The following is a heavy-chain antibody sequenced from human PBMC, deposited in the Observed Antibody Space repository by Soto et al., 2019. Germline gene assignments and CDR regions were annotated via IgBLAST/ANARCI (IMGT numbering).Heavy chain of an antibody. CDR3: ARLIGEGYSGTYGLDY. J-gene: IGHJ4*02. Sequence: QVQLVQSGAEVKKPGSSVNVSCKTSGGTFNNYAISWVRQAPGHGLEWLGGIIPLFGTTHYAQKFQGRVTITADKSTSTAYMELSSLRSDDTAVYYCARLIGEGYSGTYGLDYWGQGTLVTVSS. CDR2: IIPLFGTT. CDR1: GGTFNNYA. V-gene: IGHV1-69*06. D-gene: IGHD1-26*01.